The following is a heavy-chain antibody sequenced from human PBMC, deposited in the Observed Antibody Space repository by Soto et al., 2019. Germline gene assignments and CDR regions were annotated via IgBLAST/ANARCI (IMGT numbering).Heavy chain of an antibody. Sequence: GGSLRLSCAASGFTFSSYGMHWVRQALGKGLEWVAVISYDGSNKYYADSVKGRFTISRDNAKNSLYLQMNSLRAEDTAVYYCASDLYVWAQGIYYYYGMDVWGQGTTVTVSS. CDR1: GFTFSSYG. J-gene: IGHJ6*02. CDR2: ISYDGSNK. D-gene: IGHD3-16*01. V-gene: IGHV3-30*03. CDR3: ASDLYVWAQGIYYYYGMDV.